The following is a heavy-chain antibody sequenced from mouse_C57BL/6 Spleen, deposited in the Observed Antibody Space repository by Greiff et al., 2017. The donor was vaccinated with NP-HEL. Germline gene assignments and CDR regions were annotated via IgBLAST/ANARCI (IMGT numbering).Heavy chain of an antibody. Sequence: EVQLQQSGGGLVQPKGSLKLSCAASGFSFNTYAMNWVRQAPGKGLEWVARIRSKSNNYATYYADSVKDRFTISRDDSESMLYLQMNNLKTEDTAMYYCVRQSYDYDWAWFAYWGQGTLVTVSA. CDR1: GFSFNTYA. CDR2: IRSKSNNYAT. V-gene: IGHV10-1*01. CDR3: VRQSYDYDWAWFAY. J-gene: IGHJ3*01. D-gene: IGHD2-4*01.